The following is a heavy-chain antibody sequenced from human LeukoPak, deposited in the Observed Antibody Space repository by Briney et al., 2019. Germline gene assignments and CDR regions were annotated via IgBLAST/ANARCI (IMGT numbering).Heavy chain of an antibody. J-gene: IGHJ5*02. CDR2: IYHSGST. D-gene: IGHD6-13*01. Sequence: SETLYLTCAVSGYYISSGYCWGWIRQPPGKGLEWIGSIYHSGSTYYNPSLKDRVTISVETSNNQYALNLSSVTDADAAVYYCARDRRDSSSWNWFDPWGQGTLVTVSS. CDR3: ARDRRDSSSWNWFDP. CDR1: GYYISSGYC. V-gene: IGHV4-38-2*02.